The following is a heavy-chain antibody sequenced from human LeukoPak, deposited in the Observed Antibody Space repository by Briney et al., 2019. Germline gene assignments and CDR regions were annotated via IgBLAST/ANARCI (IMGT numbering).Heavy chain of an antibody. Sequence: AGGSLRLSCAASGFTFSSYAMSWVRQAPGKGLEWVSAISGSGGSTYYADSVKGRFTISRDNSKNTLYLQMNSLRAEDTAVYYCAKDRNGSGSFGAFDIWGQGTMVTVSS. CDR2: ISGSGGST. D-gene: IGHD3-10*01. CDR1: GFTFSSYA. CDR3: AKDRNGSGSFGAFDI. V-gene: IGHV3-23*01. J-gene: IGHJ3*02.